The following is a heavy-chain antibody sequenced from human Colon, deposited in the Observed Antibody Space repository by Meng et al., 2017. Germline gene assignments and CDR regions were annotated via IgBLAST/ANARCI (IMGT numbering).Heavy chain of an antibody. CDR2: IFHGGST. CDR3: AAFWSRRLNCDSGTCYPDFFDS. CDR1: ADSIRSRYF. D-gene: IGHD2-15*01. J-gene: IGHJ4*02. Sequence: SETLSLTCTVSADSIRSRYFWGWIRQAPGKGLEWMGSIFHGGSTCYNPSLTSRVTISLDKSKNQFSLKMSSVTAADTSVYYCAAFWSRRLNCDSGTCYPDFFDSWGQGTLVTVSS. V-gene: IGHV4-38-2*02.